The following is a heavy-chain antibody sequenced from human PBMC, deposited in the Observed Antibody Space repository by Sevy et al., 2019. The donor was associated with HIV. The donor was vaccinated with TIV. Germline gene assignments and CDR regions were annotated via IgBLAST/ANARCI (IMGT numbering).Heavy chain of an antibody. CDR2: IKQDGSEK. D-gene: IGHD6-19*01. Sequence: GGSLRLSCAASGFTFSSYWMSWVRQAPGKGLEWVANIKQDGSEKYYVDSVKGRFTISRDNAKNSLYLQMNSLRAEDMAVYYCARDFGLLRVAGTLFDYWGQGTLVPVSS. CDR1: GFTFSSYW. J-gene: IGHJ4*02. V-gene: IGHV3-7*01. CDR3: ARDFGLLRVAGTLFDY.